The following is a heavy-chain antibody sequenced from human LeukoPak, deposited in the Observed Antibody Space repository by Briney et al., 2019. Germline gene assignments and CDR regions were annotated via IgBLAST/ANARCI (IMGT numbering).Heavy chain of an antibody. Sequence: PGGSLRLSCAASGFTVSSNYMSWVRQAPGKGLEWVSVIYSGGSTYYADSVKGRFTISRDNSKNTLYLQMNSLRAEDTAVYYCARGVLRDYYYMDVWGKGTTVTISS. V-gene: IGHV3-66*01. J-gene: IGHJ6*03. CDR3: ARGVLRDYYYMDV. D-gene: IGHD3-3*01. CDR2: IYSGGST. CDR1: GFTVSSNY.